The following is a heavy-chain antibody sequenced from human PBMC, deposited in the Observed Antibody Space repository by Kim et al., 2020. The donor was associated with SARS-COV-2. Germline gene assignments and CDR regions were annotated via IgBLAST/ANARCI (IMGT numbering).Heavy chain of an antibody. Sequence: ASVKVSCKASGYTFTSYHMHWVRQAPGQGLEWMGIINPSGGSTTYAQKFQGRVTMTRDTSTSTVYMELSSLRSEDTAVYYCARAGAGQWFGAYNWFDPWGQGTLVTVSS. J-gene: IGHJ5*02. CDR3: ARAGAGQWFGAYNWFDP. CDR2: INPSGGST. CDR1: GYTFTSYH. V-gene: IGHV1-46*01. D-gene: IGHD3-10*01.